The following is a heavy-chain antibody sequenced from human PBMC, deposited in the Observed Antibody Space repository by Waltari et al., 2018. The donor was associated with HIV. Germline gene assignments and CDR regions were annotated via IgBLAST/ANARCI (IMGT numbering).Heavy chain of an antibody. CDR1: GGSITTYY. Sequence: QLQLQESGPGLVKPSETLSLTCTVSGGSITTYYWSWIRQPPGKGLEWIGDGSSGGDTNYNPSLKSRFTISLDRSKNQFSLNLKSISAADTAVYYCARDRGGAVDYWGRGTLVTVSS. CDR3: ARDRGGAVDY. CDR2: GSSGGDT. V-gene: IGHV4-59*01. J-gene: IGHJ4*02. D-gene: IGHD2-21*01.